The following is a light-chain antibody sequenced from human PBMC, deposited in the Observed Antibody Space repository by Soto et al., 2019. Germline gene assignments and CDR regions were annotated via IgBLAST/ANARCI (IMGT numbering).Light chain of an antibody. V-gene: IGKV3-20*01. CDR1: QSVYSNY. CDR2: AAS. CDR3: QQYASSPP. J-gene: IGKJ5*01. Sequence: ERVVAHSPGTLSLYPGERATLSCRASQSVYSNYLAWYQQKPGQAPRPLIYAASSRATGISDRFSGSGSGTDFTLTISRLEPEDFAVYYCQQYASSPPFGEGTRLEIK.